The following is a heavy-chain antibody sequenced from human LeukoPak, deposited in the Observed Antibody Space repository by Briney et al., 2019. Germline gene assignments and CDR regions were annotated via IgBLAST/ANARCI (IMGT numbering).Heavy chain of an antibody. V-gene: IGHV3-66*01. CDR2: IYSGGST. D-gene: IGHD5-12*01. Sequence: GGSLRLSCAASGFTVSSNDMSWVRQAPGKGLEWVSVIYSGGSTYYAASVKGRFTISRDNSRNTPYLQMNTLRAEDTAVYYCARAHASGYDYNHWGQGTLVTVSS. CDR1: GFTVSSND. CDR3: ARAHASGYDYNH. J-gene: IGHJ5*02.